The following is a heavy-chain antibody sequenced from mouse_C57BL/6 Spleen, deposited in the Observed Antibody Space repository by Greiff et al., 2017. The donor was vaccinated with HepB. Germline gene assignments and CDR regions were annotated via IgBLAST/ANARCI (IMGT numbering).Heavy chain of an antibody. CDR2: INPNYGTT. CDR3: ARELRIYGSEERYFDV. V-gene: IGHV1-39*01. D-gene: IGHD1-1*01. CDR1: GYSFTDYN. J-gene: IGHJ1*03. Sequence: VQLKQSGPELVKPGASVKISCKASGYSFTDYNMNWVKQSNGKSLEWIGVINPNYGTTSYNQKFKGKATLTVDQSSSTAYMQLNSLTSEDSAVYYCARELRIYGSEERYFDVWGTGTTVTVSS.